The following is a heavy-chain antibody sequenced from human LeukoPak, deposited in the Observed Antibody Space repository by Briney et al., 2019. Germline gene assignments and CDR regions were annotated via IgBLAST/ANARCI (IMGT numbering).Heavy chain of an antibody. J-gene: IGHJ3*01. V-gene: IGHV5-51*01. CDR2: IYPGDFDI. D-gene: IGHD3-22*01. CDR1: GYRFTDYW. CDR3: ARPGDDRYYDSRGDHAFDV. Sequence: GESLKISCKGSGYRFTDYWIGWVRQMPGKGLQWMGIIYPGDFDIRYSPSFQGQVTISVDRTLSTAYLQWTSLKASDTAIYYCARPGDDRYYDSRGDHAFDVWGQGTEVTVSP.